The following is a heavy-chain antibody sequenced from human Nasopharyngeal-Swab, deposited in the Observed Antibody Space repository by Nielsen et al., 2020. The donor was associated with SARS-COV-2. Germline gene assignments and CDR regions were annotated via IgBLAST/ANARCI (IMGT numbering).Heavy chain of an antibody. CDR3: ARDGLDYDFWSAYFMDV. Sequence: GGSLRLSCAASGFTFNNYNFNWVRQPPGKGLEWVSAISGGGGGTYYADSVKGRFTISRDNSKKTLYLQMNSLRAEDTAVYYCARDGLDYDFWSAYFMDVWGQGTTVTVSS. CDR1: GFTFNNYN. J-gene: IGHJ6*02. V-gene: IGHV3-23*01. D-gene: IGHD3-3*01. CDR2: ISGGGGGT.